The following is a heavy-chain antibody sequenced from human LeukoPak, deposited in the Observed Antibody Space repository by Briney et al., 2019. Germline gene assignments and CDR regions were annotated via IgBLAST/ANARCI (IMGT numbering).Heavy chain of an antibody. CDR2: SGSGGGT. V-gene: IGHV3-23*01. Sequence: PGGSLRLSCAASGFIFGHYAMSWVRQAPGKGLEWVSGSGSGGGTYYANSVKGRFTISRDNSKNTLYLQMNSLRAEDTAIYYCAKAHSVSAPGCFDPWGQGTLVTVSS. J-gene: IGHJ5*02. D-gene: IGHD5-18*01. CDR1: GFIFGHYA. CDR3: AKAHSVSAPGCFDP.